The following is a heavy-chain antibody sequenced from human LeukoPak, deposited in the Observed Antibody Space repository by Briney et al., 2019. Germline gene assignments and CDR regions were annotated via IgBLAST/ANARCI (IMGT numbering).Heavy chain of an antibody. D-gene: IGHD1-26*01. Sequence: GGALRLSCAASGFTFSSYSMNWVRQAPGKGLEWVSSISSSSSYIYYADSVKGRFTISRDNARNSLYLQMDSLRAEDTAVYYCARAPEVGATHYFDYWGQGTLATVSS. J-gene: IGHJ4*02. CDR3: ARAPEVGATHYFDY. CDR2: ISSSSSYI. V-gene: IGHV3-21*01. CDR1: GFTFSSYS.